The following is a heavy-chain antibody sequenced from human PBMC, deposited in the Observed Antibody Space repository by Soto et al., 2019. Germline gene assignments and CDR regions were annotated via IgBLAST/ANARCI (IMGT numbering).Heavy chain of an antibody. CDR1: GGTFSSYT. Sequence: QVHLVQSGAEVKKPGSSVKVSCKASGGTFSSYTISWVRQAPGQGLEWMGRIIPILGIANYAQKFQGRVTITADKSTSTADMELSSLRSEDTAVYYCAREGSSSSWQTFDYWGQGTLVTVSS. J-gene: IGHJ4*02. CDR2: IIPILGIA. CDR3: AREGSSSSWQTFDY. D-gene: IGHD6-13*01. V-gene: IGHV1-69*08.